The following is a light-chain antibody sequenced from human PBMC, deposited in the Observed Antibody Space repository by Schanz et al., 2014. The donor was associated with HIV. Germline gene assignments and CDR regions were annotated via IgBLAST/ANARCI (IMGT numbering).Light chain of an antibody. V-gene: IGKV3-11*01. CDR1: QSVSSY. CDR3: QQYGSSPWT. J-gene: IGKJ1*01. Sequence: EIVLTQSPATLSLSPGERATLSCRASQSVSSYLAWYQHKPGQAPRLLIYDASNRATGIPARFSGSGSGTXFTLTISSLEPXXXXXXYCQQYGSSPWTFGLGTKVEIK. CDR2: DAS.